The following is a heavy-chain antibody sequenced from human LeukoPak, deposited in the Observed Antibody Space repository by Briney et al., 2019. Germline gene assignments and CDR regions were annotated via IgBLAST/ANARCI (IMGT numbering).Heavy chain of an antibody. CDR2: IYTSGST. CDR1: GGSISSYY. Sequence: SETLSLTCTVSGGSISSYYWSWIRKPAGKGLEWIGRIYTSGSTNYNPSLKSRVTMSVDTSKNQFSLKLSSVTAADTAVYYCARDKSVLLWFGETDYYYGMDVWGQGTTVTVSS. CDR3: ARDKSVLLWFGETDYYYGMDV. D-gene: IGHD3-10*01. J-gene: IGHJ6*02. V-gene: IGHV4-4*07.